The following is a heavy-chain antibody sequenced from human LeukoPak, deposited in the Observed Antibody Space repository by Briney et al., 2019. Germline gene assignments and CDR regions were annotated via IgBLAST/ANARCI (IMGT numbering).Heavy chain of an antibody. D-gene: IGHD6-13*01. CDR1: GGSFSGYY. Sequence: SETLSLTCAVYGGSFSGYYWSWIRQPPGKGLDWIGEINHSGSTNYNPSLKSRVTISVDTSKNQFSLKLSSVTAADTAVYYCARGYGSSWRFDPWGQGTLVTVSS. V-gene: IGHV4-34*01. CDR2: INHSGST. CDR3: ARGYGSSWRFDP. J-gene: IGHJ5*02.